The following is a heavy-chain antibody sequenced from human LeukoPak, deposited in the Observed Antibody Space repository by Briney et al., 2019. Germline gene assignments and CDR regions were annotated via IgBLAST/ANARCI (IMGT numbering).Heavy chain of an antibody. J-gene: IGHJ4*02. Sequence: GASVNVSCKTSGGAFSNYAINWVRQAPGQGLEWMGGVIPIFATANYAQNFQGRVTITADESTSTASMELSSLRSEDTAVYYCARESGSFVFDYWGQGTLVTVSS. CDR2: VIPIFATA. CDR1: GGAFSNYA. V-gene: IGHV1-69*13. D-gene: IGHD1-26*01. CDR3: ARESGSFVFDY.